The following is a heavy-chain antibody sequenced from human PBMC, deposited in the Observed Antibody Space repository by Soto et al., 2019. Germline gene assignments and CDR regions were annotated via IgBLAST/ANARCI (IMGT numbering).Heavy chain of an antibody. CDR1: GGSIRSGGYS. CDR2: IYHSGST. V-gene: IGHV4-30-2*01. CDR3: ASAGGLGAVAADY. J-gene: IGHJ4*02. Sequence: QLQLQESGSGLVKPSQTLSLTCAVSGGSIRSGGYSWSWIRQPPGKGMEWIGYIYHSGSTYYNPSLKIRVTISVATSTNQCTLKLSSVTAADTAVYYCASAGGLGAVAADYWGQGTLVTVSS. D-gene: IGHD6-19*01.